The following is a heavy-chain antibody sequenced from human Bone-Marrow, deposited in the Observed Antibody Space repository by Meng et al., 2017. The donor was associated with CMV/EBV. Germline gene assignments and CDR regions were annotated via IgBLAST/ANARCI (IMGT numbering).Heavy chain of an antibody. CDR3: AIEKAGSFDI. CDR1: GDSVSANSAV. J-gene: IGHJ3*02. CDR2: TYFRSKGDD. Sequence: SETLSLTCVISGDSVSANSAVWNWIRQSPSRGLEWLGRTYFRSKGDDYYAVSVKSRIAINPDTSKNQFSLQLNSVTPEDTAVYYCAIEKAGSFDIWGQGTMVTVSS. V-gene: IGHV6-1*01.